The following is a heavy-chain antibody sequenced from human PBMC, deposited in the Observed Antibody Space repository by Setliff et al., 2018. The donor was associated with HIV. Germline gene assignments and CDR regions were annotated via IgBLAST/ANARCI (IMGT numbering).Heavy chain of an antibody. CDR2: VYYSGIT. D-gene: IGHD3-3*01. V-gene: IGHV4-39*01. CDR3: VRHVWSDDFLVPGWFDS. CDR1: GGSIIVSRYF. Sequence: SETLSLTCTVSGGSIIVSRYFWGWIRQPPGKGLEWIGSVYYSGITYYSSSLKSRVTVSVDTSRIQFSLKLTSVTAADTAVYKCVRHVWSDDFLVPGWFDSWSQGTLVTVSA. J-gene: IGHJ5*01.